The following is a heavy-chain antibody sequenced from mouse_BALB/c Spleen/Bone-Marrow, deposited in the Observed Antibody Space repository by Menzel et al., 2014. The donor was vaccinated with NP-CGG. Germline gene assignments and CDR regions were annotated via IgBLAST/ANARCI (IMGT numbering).Heavy chain of an antibody. CDR1: GFTFSSYA. CDR3: ARPNTDYFDY. V-gene: IGHV5-9-1*01. Sequence: EVKLMESGGGLVKPGGSLKLSCAASGFTFSSYAMSWIRQTPEKRLEWVATISSGGNYTYYPDSVKGRFTISRDNAKNTLYLQMSSLRSEDTAMYYCARPNTDYFDYWGQGTTLTGSS. J-gene: IGHJ2*01. CDR2: ISSGGNYT. D-gene: IGHD5-1-1*01.